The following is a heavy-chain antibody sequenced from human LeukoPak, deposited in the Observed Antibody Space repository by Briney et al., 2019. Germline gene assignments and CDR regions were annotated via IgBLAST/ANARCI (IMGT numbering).Heavy chain of an antibody. V-gene: IGHV3-11*01. CDR3: ARDGRYCSSTSCYTGKNNYYYGMDV. CDR1: GFTFSDYY. J-gene: IGHJ6*02. CDR2: IGSSGSTI. Sequence: GGSLRLSCAASGFTFSDYYMSWIRQAPGKGLEWVSYIGSSGSTIYYADSVKGRFTISRDNAKNSLYLQMNSLRAEDTAVYYCARDGRYCSSTSCYTGKNNYYYGMDVWGQGTTVTVSS. D-gene: IGHD2-2*02.